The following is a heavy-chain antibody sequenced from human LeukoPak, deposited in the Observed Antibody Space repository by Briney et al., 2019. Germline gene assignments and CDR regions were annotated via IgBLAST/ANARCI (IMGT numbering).Heavy chain of an antibody. V-gene: IGHV5-51*01. J-gene: IGHJ5*01. Sequence: GESLKISCEGSGYSFTSYWIGWVRQMPGKGLEWMGMIYPDDSDTRYSPSFQGQDTISVDKSISTAYLQWSSLKASDTAMYYCARRAYYSVSGSYRWFDSWGQGTLVTASS. CDR2: IYPDDSDT. CDR1: GYSFTSYW. CDR3: ARRAYYSVSGSYRWFDS. D-gene: IGHD3-10*01.